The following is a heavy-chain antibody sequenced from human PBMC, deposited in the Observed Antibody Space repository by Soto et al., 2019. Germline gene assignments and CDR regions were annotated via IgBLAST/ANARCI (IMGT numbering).Heavy chain of an antibody. J-gene: IGHJ6*02. CDR3: ARDKGRYDSGMDV. CDR2: IFYSGST. Sequence: SETLSLTCTVSGGSISSYYWSWIRQPPGKGLEWIGYIFYSGSTKYNPSLKSRVTISVDTSKKHFSLNLSSVTAADTAVYYCARDKGRYDSGMDVWGQGTTVT. CDR1: GGSISSYY. V-gene: IGHV4-59*01. D-gene: IGHD3-9*01.